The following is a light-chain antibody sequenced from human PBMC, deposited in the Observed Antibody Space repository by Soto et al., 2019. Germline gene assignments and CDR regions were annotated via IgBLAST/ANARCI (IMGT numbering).Light chain of an antibody. V-gene: IGLV2-14*01. J-gene: IGLJ2*01. CDR1: SSDVGGYNY. CDR2: DVS. Sequence: QSALTQPASVSGSPGQSITISCTGTSSDVGGYNYVSWYQQHPGKAPKLMIYDVSNRHSGVSNRFSGSKSGNTASLTISGLQAEDEADYYCSSYTSSSTLEVFGGGTKLTVL. CDR3: SSYTSSSTLEV.